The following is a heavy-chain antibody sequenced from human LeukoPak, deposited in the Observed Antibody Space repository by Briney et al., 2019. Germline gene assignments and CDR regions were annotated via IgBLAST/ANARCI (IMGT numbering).Heavy chain of an antibody. Sequence: SETLSLTCTVSGGSTSSGSYYWSWIRQPPGKGLEWIGYIYYSGSTNYNPSLKSRVSISVDTSKNQFSLKLSSVTAADTAVYYCARHRGINIVVVDYWGQGTLVTVSS. CDR3: ARHRGINIVVVDY. CDR1: GGSTSSGSYY. V-gene: IGHV4-61*01. D-gene: IGHD2-21*01. CDR2: IYYSGST. J-gene: IGHJ4*02.